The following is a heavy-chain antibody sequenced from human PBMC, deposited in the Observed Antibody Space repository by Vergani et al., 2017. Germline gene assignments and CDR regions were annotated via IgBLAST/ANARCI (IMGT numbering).Heavy chain of an antibody. CDR1: GYTFTENY. Sequence: QAHLLQSGAEVKKPGASVRVSCKASGYTFTENYMHWVRQAPGQGLEWMGWINPNGGDTKFAQSFQGRVTLASDTSITTAYLEVKALTSDDTAIYFCTTRGGRYPSKAFDIWGKGTLVTVSS. D-gene: IGHD2-15*01. J-gene: IGHJ3*02. CDR3: TTRGGRYPSKAFDI. CDR2: INPNGGDT. V-gene: IGHV1-2*02.